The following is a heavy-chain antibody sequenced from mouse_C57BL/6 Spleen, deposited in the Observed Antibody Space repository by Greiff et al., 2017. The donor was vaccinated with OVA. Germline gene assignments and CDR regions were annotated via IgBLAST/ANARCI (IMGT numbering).Heavy chain of an antibody. V-gene: IGHV1-81*01. Sequence: VRLQESGAELARPGASVKLSCKASGYTFTSYGISWVKQRTGQGLEWIGEIYPRSGNTYYNEKFKGKATLTADKSSSTAYMELRSLTSEDSAVYFCARPYGSSHWYFDVWGTGTTVTVSS. CDR1: GYTFTSYG. CDR2: IYPRSGNT. CDR3: ARPYGSSHWYFDV. J-gene: IGHJ1*03. D-gene: IGHD1-1*01.